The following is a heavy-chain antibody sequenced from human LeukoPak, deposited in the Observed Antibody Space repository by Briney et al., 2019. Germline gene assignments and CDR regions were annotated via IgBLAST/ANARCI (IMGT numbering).Heavy chain of an antibody. CDR2: ISSSVSTI. Sequence: PGGSLRLSCAASGFTFSDYYMSWIRQAPGEGLEWVSYISSSVSTIYYADSVKGRFTISRDNSKNTLYLKMNSLRAGDTAVYYCAKDLGITIFGVVEIDYWGQGTLVTVSS. D-gene: IGHD3-3*01. V-gene: IGHV3-11*04. CDR1: GFTFSDYY. J-gene: IGHJ4*02. CDR3: AKDLGITIFGVVEIDY.